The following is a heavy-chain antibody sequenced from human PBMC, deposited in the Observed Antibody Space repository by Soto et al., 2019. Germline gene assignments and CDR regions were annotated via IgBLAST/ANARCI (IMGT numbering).Heavy chain of an antibody. CDR2: IYHSGST. D-gene: IGHD3-22*01. CDR1: GGSISSSNW. CDR3: ARDAYYYDSSGYKTFDY. V-gene: IGHV4-4*02. Sequence: QVQLQESGPGLVKPSGTLSLTCAVSGGSISSSNWWSWVRQPPGKGLEWIGEIYHSGSTNYNPSLKSRFTISVDKSKNQFSLKLSSVTAADTAVYYCARDAYYYDSSGYKTFDYWGQGTLVTVSS. J-gene: IGHJ4*02.